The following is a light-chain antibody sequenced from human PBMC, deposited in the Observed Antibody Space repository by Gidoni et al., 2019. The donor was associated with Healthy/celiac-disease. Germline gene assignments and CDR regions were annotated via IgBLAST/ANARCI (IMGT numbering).Light chain of an antibody. V-gene: IGLV3-1*01. Sequence: SYELTQPPSVSVSPGQTASITCSGDSLGDKYTYWYQQKPGQSPVLVIYQDTKRPSGIPERFSGSNSGNTATLTISGTQALDEADYYCQAWDSNAEFFGTGTKVTVL. CDR2: QDT. CDR1: SLGDKY. J-gene: IGLJ1*01. CDR3: QAWDSNAEF.